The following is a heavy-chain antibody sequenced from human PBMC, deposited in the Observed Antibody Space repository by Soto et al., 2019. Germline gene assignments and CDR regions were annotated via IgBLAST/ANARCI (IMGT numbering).Heavy chain of an antibody. D-gene: IGHD3-3*01. J-gene: IGHJ4*02. V-gene: IGHV1-18*01. Sequence: ASVKVSFKASGYTFTDYAITWVRQAPGQGLEWMGWISAYNGNTNYAQKLQGRVTMTTDTSTSTAYMDLRSLRSDDTAVYYCARDIDPSRFLEWTSIDYWGQGTLVTVSS. CDR2: ISAYNGNT. CDR1: GYTFTDYA. CDR3: ARDIDPSRFLEWTSIDY.